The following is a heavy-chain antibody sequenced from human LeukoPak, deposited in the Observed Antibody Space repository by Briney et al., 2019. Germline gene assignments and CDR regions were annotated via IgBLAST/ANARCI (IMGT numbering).Heavy chain of an antibody. V-gene: IGHV3-9*01. CDR1: GFTFSNYW. CDR2: ISWNSGSI. J-gene: IGHJ3*02. D-gene: IGHD3-22*01. Sequence: PGGSLRLSCAASGFTFSNYWMHWVRQAPGQGLEWVSGISWNSGSIGYADSVKGRFTIARDNAKNSLYLQMNSLRAEDTALYYCAKDIYYYDSSGSKHAFDIWGQGTMVTVSS. CDR3: AKDIYYYDSSGSKHAFDI.